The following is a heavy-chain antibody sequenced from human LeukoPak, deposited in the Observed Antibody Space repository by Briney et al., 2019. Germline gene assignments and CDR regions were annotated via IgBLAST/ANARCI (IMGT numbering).Heavy chain of an antibody. CDR2: IYYSGST. CDR1: GGSISSYY. Sequence: SETLSLTCTVSGGSISSYYWSWIRQPPGKGLEWIGYIYYSGSTNYNPSLKSRVTISVDTSKNQFSLKLSSVTAADTAVYYCARVASYDFWSGSYYYYYIDVWGKGTTVTVSS. CDR3: ARVASYDFWSGSYYYYYIDV. D-gene: IGHD3-3*01. J-gene: IGHJ6*03. V-gene: IGHV4-59*01.